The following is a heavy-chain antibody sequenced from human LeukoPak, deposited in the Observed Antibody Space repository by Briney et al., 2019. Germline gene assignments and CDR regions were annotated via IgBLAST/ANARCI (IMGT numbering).Heavy chain of an antibody. Sequence: PGGPLTLPCAASGLTLNNYGMHWVRQAPVKGLEGMAFIRYKGNNQYYADPVKGRFTISRDNSKNTLYLQMNSLREEDTAVYSCARDLGWIQFHYWGQGTQVTVSS. CDR1: GLTLNNYG. V-gene: IGHV3-30*02. CDR3: ARDLGWIQFHY. CDR2: IRYKGNNQ. D-gene: IGHD5-18*01. J-gene: IGHJ4*02.